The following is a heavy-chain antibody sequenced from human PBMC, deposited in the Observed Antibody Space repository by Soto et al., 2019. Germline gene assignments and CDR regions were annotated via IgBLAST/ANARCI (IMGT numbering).Heavy chain of an antibody. CDR2: INPDGSEK. V-gene: IGHV3-7*01. J-gene: IGHJ4*02. CDR1: GFTFSSFW. CDR3: SRSLDS. Sequence: GGSLRLSCAASGFTFSSFWMDWVRQAPGKGLVWVANINPDGSEKHYVDSVKGRFTISRDNAKNSLYLQMSSLTAEDSALYYCSRSLDSWGQGTRGTVSS.